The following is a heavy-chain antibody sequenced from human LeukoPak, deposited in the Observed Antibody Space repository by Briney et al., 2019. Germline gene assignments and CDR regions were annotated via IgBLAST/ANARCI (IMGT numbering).Heavy chain of an antibody. Sequence: SETLSLTCAVYGGSFSGYYWSWIRQPPGKGLEWIGEINHSGSTNYNPSLKSRVAISVDTSKNQFSLKLSSVTAADTAVYYCARGRKQAAQYYFDYWGQGTLVTVSS. J-gene: IGHJ4*02. V-gene: IGHV4-34*01. CDR3: ARGRKQAAQYYFDY. CDR1: GGSFSGYY. D-gene: IGHD6-6*01. CDR2: INHSGST.